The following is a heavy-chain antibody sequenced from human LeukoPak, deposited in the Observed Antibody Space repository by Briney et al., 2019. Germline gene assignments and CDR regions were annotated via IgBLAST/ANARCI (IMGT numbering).Heavy chain of an antibody. D-gene: IGHD5-18*01. CDR2: TRNKANSYTT. CDR1: GFTFSDHY. V-gene: IGHV3-72*01. CDR3: ARGSVYSYGTDYGMDV. Sequence: GGSLRLSCAASGFTFSDHYMDWVRQAPGKGLEWVGRTRNKANSYTTVYAASVKGRFTISRDESENSLLLQMNSLRAEDTAVYYCARGSVYSYGTDYGMDVWGQGTTVTVSS. J-gene: IGHJ6*02.